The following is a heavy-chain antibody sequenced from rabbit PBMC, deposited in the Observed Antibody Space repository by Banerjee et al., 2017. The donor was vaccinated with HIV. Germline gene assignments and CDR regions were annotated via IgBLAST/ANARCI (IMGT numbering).Heavy chain of an antibody. CDR1: GFTLSSSYY. V-gene: IGHV1S45*01. CDR2: IVAGSSGST. J-gene: IGHJ4*01. Sequence: QEQLVESGGGLVQPEGSLTLTCKASGFTLSSSYYMCWVRQAPGKGLEWIGCIVAGSSGSTYYASWAKGRFTVSKTSSTTVTLQMTSLTAADTATYFRASSRDYVGYSLWGPGTLVTVS. CDR3: ASSRDYVGYSL. D-gene: IGHD1-1*01.